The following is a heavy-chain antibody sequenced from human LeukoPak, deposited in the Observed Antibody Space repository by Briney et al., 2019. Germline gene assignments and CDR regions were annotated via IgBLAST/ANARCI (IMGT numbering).Heavy chain of an antibody. CDR1: GFTFSSYG. CDR3: ARARTKYSGYDWAY. D-gene: IGHD5-12*01. Sequence: GGSLRLSCAASGFTFSSYGMHWVRQAPGKGLEWVSYISSSGSTTDYADSVKGRFTISRDNAKSSLYLQMNSLRAEDTAVYYCARARTKYSGYDWAYWGQGTLVTVSS. CDR2: ISSSGSTT. J-gene: IGHJ4*02. V-gene: IGHV3-48*04.